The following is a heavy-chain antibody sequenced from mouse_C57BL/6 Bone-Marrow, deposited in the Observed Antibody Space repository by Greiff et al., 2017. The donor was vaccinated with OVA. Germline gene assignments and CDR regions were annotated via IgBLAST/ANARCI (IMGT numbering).Heavy chain of an antibody. Sequence: QVHVKQPGAELVKPGASVKLSCKASGYTFTSYWMHWVKQRPGRGLEWIGRIDPNCGGTKYNEKFKSKATLTVDNPSSTAYMQLSSLISKDSAVYYGARPPHYYGIPYYAMDYWGQGTSVTVSS. J-gene: IGHJ4*01. CDR1: GYTFTSYW. V-gene: IGHV1-72*01. CDR3: ARPPHYYGIPYYAMDY. CDR2: IDPNCGGT. D-gene: IGHD1-1*01.